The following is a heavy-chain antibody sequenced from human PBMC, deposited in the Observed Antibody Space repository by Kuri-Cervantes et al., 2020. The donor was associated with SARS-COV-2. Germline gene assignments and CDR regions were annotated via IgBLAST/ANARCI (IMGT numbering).Heavy chain of an antibody. J-gene: IGHJ5*02. V-gene: IGHV4-34*01. Sequence: SETLSLTCAVYGGSFSGYYWSWIRQPPGKGLEWIGEINHSGSTNYNPSLKSRVTISVDTSKNQFSLKLSSVTAADTAVFYCARNMAAAGNWFDPWGQGTLVTSPQ. CDR1: GGSFSGYY. CDR3: ARNMAAAGNWFDP. CDR2: INHSGST. D-gene: IGHD6-13*01.